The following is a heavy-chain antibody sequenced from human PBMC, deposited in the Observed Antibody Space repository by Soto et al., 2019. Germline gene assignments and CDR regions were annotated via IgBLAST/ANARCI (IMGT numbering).Heavy chain of an antibody. V-gene: IGHV3-15*01. D-gene: IGHD3-22*01. CDR2: IWYGGTT. Sequence: GSLRLSCEGFGLSFSRNGFHWVRQAPGKGPEWVAVIWYGGTTDFAAPVKGRFAISRDDSKNMVYLEMNSLQTEDTAMYYCTTDYYITTITVRFDYWGHGTLVTVSS. CDR1: GLSFSRNG. CDR3: TTDYYITTITVRFDY. J-gene: IGHJ4*01.